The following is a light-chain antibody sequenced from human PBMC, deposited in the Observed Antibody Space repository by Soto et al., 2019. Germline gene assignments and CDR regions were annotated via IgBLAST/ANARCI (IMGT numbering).Light chain of an antibody. Sequence: ALTQPPSASGSPGQSVTISCTGTSSDVGAYKYVSWYQQYPGKAPKLMIYEVSKRPSGVPDRFSGSKSGNTASLTVSGLQAEDEADYYCTSYVGSGIWVFGGGTKLTVL. CDR1: SSDVGAYKY. CDR2: EVS. J-gene: IGLJ3*02. CDR3: TSYVGSGIWV. V-gene: IGLV2-8*01.